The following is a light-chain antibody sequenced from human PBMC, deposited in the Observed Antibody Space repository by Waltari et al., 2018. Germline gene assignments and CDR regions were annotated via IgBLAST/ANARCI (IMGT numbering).Light chain of an antibody. Sequence: EIVLTQSPGPLSLSPGERGTLSCRASQSVSRFLAWYQQKPGQAPRLLIYGASTRATGIPDRFSGSGSGTDFSLTNSRLEPEDFAVYYCQKYDRLPATFGQGTKVEIK. V-gene: IGKV3-20*01. CDR3: QKYDRLPAT. CDR1: QSVSRF. CDR2: GAS. J-gene: IGKJ1*01.